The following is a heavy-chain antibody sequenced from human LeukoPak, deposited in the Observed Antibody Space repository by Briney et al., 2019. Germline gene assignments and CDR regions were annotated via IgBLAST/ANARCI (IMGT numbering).Heavy chain of an antibody. V-gene: IGHV4-59*01. J-gene: IGHJ4*02. D-gene: IGHD2-2*01. Sequence: KPSETLSLTCTVSGGSLSSYYWSWIRQPPGKGLEWIGYIYYSGSTNYNPSLKSRVTISVDTSKNQFSLKLSSVTAADTAVYYCASGLPAAHLDYWGQGTLVTVSS. CDR2: IYYSGST. CDR1: GGSLSSYY. CDR3: ASGLPAAHLDY.